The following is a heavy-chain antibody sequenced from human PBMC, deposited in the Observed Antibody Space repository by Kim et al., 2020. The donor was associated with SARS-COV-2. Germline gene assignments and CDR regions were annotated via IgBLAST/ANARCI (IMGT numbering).Heavy chain of an antibody. V-gene: IGHV1-24*01. D-gene: IGHD6-19*01. Sequence: ASVKVSCKVSGYTLTELSMHWVRQAPGKGLEWMGGFDPEDGETIYAQKFQGRVTMTEDTSTDTAYMELSSLRSEDTAVYYCATSPRRIAVAGTVWFDPWGQGTLVTGSS. J-gene: IGHJ5*02. CDR2: FDPEDGET. CDR3: ATSPRRIAVAGTVWFDP. CDR1: GYTLTELS.